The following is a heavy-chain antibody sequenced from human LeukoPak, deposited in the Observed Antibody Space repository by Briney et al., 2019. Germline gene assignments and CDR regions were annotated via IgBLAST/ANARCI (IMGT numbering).Heavy chain of an antibody. CDR3: ARDRPTGASRLFVVQ. CDR1: GFTFSMYW. J-gene: IGHJ4*02. V-gene: IGHV3-21*01. CDR2: MSSGSRYI. Sequence: GGSLRLSCEVSGFTFSMYWMTWVRQAPGTGLEWVSSMSSGSRYIYYADSVRGRFTISRDNAKNSLYLLMNSLRAEDTAVYYCARDRPTGASRLFVVQWGQGTLVTVSS. D-gene: IGHD3-3*01.